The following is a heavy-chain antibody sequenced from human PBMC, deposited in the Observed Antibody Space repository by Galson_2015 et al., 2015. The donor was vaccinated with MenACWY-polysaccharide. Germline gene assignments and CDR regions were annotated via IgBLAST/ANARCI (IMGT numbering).Heavy chain of an antibody. D-gene: IGHD2-2*01. V-gene: IGHV3-48*03. CDR1: GFTFSSYE. J-gene: IGHJ4*02. Sequence: SLRLSCAASGFTFSSYEMNWVRRAPGGGLEWVSYIDGRSRTIYYADSVKGRFTISRDNAKNSAFLQMNRLRVEDTAVYYCARGCSSSCWADFWGQGTLVTVSS. CDR2: IDGRSRTI. CDR3: ARGCSSSCWADF.